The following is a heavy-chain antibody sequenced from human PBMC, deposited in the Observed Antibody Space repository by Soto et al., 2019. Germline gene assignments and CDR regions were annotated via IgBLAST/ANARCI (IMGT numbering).Heavy chain of an antibody. V-gene: IGHV4-34*01. Sequence: PSETLSLTCAVYGGSFSGYYWSWIRQPPGKGLEWIGEIYHSGSTNYNPSLKSRVTISVDTSKNQFSLKLSSVTAADTAVYYCARVIAAAGTNWFDPWGQGTLVTVSS. CDR3: ARVIAAAGTNWFDP. CDR2: IYHSGST. D-gene: IGHD6-13*01. CDR1: GGSFSGYY. J-gene: IGHJ5*02.